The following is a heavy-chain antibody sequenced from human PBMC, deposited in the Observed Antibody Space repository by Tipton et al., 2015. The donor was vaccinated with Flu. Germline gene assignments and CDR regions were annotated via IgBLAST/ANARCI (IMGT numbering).Heavy chain of an antibody. V-gene: IGHV3-53*01. CDR1: GFTVSSNY. D-gene: IGHD5-18*01. CDR2: IYSGGST. Sequence: MQLVQSGGGLIQPGGSLRLSCAASGFTVSSNYMSWVRQAPGKGLEWVSVIYSGGSTYYADSVKGRFTISRDNSKNTLYLQMNSLRAEDTAVYYCARAAYSYGYHYYYGMDVWGQGTTVTVSS. J-gene: IGHJ6*02. CDR3: ARAAYSYGYHYYYGMDV.